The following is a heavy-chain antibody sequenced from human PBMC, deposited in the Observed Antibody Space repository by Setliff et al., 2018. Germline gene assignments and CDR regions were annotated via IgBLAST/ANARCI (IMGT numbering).Heavy chain of an antibody. CDR3: ARDGYPGTS. CDR2: ISSGSLII. V-gene: IGHV3-48*04. Sequence: GGSLRLSCAASGITSSIYSMNWVRQAPGKGPEWVSYISSGSLIIYYADSVKGRFAISRDNARNSLYLQMNSLRVEDTAVYYCARDGYPGTSWGQGTLVTVSS. CDR1: GITSSIYS. D-gene: IGHD2-2*03. J-gene: IGHJ5*02.